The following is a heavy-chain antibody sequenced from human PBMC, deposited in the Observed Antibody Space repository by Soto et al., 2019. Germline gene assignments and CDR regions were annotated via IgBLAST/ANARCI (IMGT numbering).Heavy chain of an antibody. J-gene: IGHJ4*02. CDR3: AKSQIGAAQYGDY. V-gene: IGHV3-23*01. D-gene: IGHD6-13*01. CDR2: ITGSGFTT. Sequence: GGSLRLSCAASAFTFSNYAMNWVRQAPGKGLEWVSAITGSGFTTYYADSVKGRFTTSRDNSKNTLYMQMNNLRAEDTAVYYCAKSQIGAAQYGDYWGQGTLVTVSS. CDR1: AFTFSNYA.